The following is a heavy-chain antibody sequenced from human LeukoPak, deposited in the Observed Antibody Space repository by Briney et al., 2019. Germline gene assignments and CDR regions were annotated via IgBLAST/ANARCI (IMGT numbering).Heavy chain of an antibody. CDR2: IYPGDSDT. CDR1: GYSFTSYW. CDR3: ARHRLEYSSPYDY. J-gene: IGHJ4*02. D-gene: IGHD6-6*01. Sequence: GESLKISRKGSGYSFTSYWIGWVRQMPGKGLEWMGIIYPGDSDTRYSPSFQGQVTISADKSISTAYLQWSSLKASDTAMYYCARHRLEYSSPYDYWGQGTLVTVSS. V-gene: IGHV5-51*01.